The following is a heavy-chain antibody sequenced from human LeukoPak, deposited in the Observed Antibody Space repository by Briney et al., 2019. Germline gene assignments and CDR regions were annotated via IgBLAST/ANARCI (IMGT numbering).Heavy chain of an antibody. CDR1: GGSISSSRYY. J-gene: IGHJ3*02. V-gene: IGHV4-39*01. D-gene: IGHD3-3*01. CDR2: IYYSGST. Sequence: SETLSLTCTVSGGSISSSRYYWGWIRQPPGKGLEWIGSIYYSGSTYYNPSLKSRVSIPVDTSKNQFSLKVSSVTAPDSDGYYCARNGGGDYDFWSGYYNPLGAFDIWGQGTMVTVSS. CDR3: ARNGGGDYDFWSGYYNPLGAFDI.